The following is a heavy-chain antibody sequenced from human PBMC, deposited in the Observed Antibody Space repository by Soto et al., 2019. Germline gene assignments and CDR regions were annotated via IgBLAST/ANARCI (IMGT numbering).Heavy chain of an antibody. D-gene: IGHD2-15*01. J-gene: IGHJ5*02. V-gene: IGHV3-23*01. Sequence: GGSLRLSCAASGFTFSSYAMTWVRQAPGKGLEWVSTISGSGLSTYYADSVKGRITISRDNSKNTLYLQMNSLSAVDTSKNQVSLKLSSVTAVDTAVYYCASRLRSGYCSGGTCNNGFGPWGQGTLVTVSS. CDR1: GFTFSSYA. CDR2: ISGSGLST. CDR3: SLKLSSVTAVDTAVYYCASRLRSGYCSGGTCNNGFGP.